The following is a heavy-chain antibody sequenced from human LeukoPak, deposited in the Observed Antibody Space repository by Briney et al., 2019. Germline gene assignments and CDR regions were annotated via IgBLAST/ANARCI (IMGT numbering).Heavy chain of an antibody. CDR2: IYPGDSAT. D-gene: IGHD6-13*01. CDR3: ARRYSDSWYVFDY. Sequence: PGESLKISREGSGYSFTSYWIGWVRQMPGKGLEWMGIIYPGDSATRNSPSFQGQVTISADKSISTAYLQWSSLKASDTAMYYCARRYSDSWYVFDYWGQGTLVIVSS. J-gene: IGHJ4*02. CDR1: GYSFTSYW. V-gene: IGHV5-51*01.